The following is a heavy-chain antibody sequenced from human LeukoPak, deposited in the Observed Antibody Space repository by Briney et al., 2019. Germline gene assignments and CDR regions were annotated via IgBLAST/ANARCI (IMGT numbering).Heavy chain of an antibody. V-gene: IGHV3-48*04. J-gene: IGHJ6*03. Sequence: GGSLRLSCAASGFTFSSYSMNWVRQAPGKGLEWVSYISSSGSTIYYADSVKGRFTISRDNAKNSLYLQMNSLRAEDTAVYYCARDERMESSGYPGYYYYMDVWGKGTTVTISS. CDR2: ISSSGSTI. CDR3: ARDERMESSGYPGYYYYMDV. CDR1: GFTFSSYS. D-gene: IGHD3-22*01.